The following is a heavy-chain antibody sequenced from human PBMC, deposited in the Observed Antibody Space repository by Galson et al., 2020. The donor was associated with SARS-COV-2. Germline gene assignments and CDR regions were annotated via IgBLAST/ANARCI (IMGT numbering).Heavy chain of an antibody. CDR2: IYYSGST. CDR3: ARMYGVYWYFDL. CDR1: GGSISSSSYY. Sequence: SETLSLTCTVSGGSISSSSYYWGWNRQPPGKGLEWIGSIYYSGSTYYNPSLKSRVTISVDTSKNQFSLKLSSVTAADTAVYYCARMYGVYWYFDLWGRGTLVTVSS. D-gene: IGHD4-17*01. V-gene: IGHV4-39*01. J-gene: IGHJ2*01.